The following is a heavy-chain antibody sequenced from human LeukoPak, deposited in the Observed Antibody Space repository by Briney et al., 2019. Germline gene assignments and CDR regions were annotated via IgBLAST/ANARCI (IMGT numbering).Heavy chain of an antibody. J-gene: IGHJ3*02. CDR3: ARLITGTTTAFDI. Sequence: SETLSLTCSVSGGSISGYYWTWIRQPAGKGLEWTGRVYTSGSTHYNPSLKTRLTMSVDTSKNQFSLKLSSVTAADTAVYYCARLITGTTTAFDIWGQGTMVTVSS. V-gene: IGHV4-4*07. D-gene: IGHD1-7*01. CDR1: GGSISGYY. CDR2: VYTSGST.